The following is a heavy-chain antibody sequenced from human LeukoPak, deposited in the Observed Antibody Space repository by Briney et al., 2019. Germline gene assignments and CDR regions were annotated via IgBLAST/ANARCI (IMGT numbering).Heavy chain of an antibody. J-gene: IGHJ4*02. Sequence: ASVKVSCKASGGTFSSYAISWVRQAPGQGLEWMGWISAYNGNTNYAQKLQGRVTMTTDTSTSTAYMELRSLRSDDTAVYYCAKPMIRGVITFAFDYWGQGILVTVSS. CDR3: AKPMIRGVITFAFDY. D-gene: IGHD3-10*01. CDR1: GGTFSSYA. V-gene: IGHV1-18*01. CDR2: ISAYNGNT.